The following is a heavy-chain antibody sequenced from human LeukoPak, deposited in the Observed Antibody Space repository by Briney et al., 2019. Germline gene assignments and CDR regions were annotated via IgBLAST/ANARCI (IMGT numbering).Heavy chain of an antibody. CDR1: GFTFRSYS. Sequence: GGSLRLSCAASGFTFRSYSMNWVRQAPGKGLEWVSYISSSSSTIYYADSVKGRFTISRDNSKNTLYLQMNSLRAEDTAVYYCAKDLRPCGGGSCYGASGFDYWGQGTLVTVSS. CDR3: AKDLRPCGGGSCYGASGFDY. CDR2: ISSSSSTI. D-gene: IGHD2-15*01. V-gene: IGHV3-48*01. J-gene: IGHJ4*02.